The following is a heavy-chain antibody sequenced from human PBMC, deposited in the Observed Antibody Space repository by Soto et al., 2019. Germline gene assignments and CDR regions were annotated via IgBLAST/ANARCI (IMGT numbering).Heavy chain of an antibody. CDR2: ISYDGSNK. D-gene: IGHD6-6*01. CDR3: AKDGVNYASSSPVDH. V-gene: IGHV3-30-3*01. CDR1: GFTFRTFS. J-gene: IGHJ4*02. Sequence: QVQLVESGGGVVQPGRSLRLSCAASGFTFRTFSMHWVRQAPGKGLDWVAAISYDGSNKYYADSVKGRFTISRDNSKNTLSLHMSGLSAEDTAVYYCAKDGVNYASSSPVDHWGQGTLVTVSS.